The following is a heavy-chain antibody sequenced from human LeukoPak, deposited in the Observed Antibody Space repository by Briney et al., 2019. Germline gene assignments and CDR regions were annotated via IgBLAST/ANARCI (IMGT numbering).Heavy chain of an antibody. CDR1: GFGFSNYW. CDR2: MNEDGSEK. V-gene: IGHV3-7*01. CDR3: ARNSEKNCRSDVCKGALIQSGFAS. J-gene: IGHJ4*02. Sequence: GGSLRLSCAASGFGFSNYWMSWVRQAPGKGLEWVANMNEDGSEKNYVDSVKGRFTISRDNAQDSLYLQMNSLRAEDTAVYYCARNSEKNCRSDVCKGALIQSGFASWAQEALVPVS. D-gene: IGHD2-2*01.